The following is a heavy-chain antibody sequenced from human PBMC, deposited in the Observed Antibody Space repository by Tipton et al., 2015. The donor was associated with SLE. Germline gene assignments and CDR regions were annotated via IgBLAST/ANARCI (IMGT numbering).Heavy chain of an antibody. CDR2: ISSSSSTI. D-gene: IGHD4-11*01. J-gene: IGHJ6*02. Sequence: SLRLSCAASGFTFSSYSMNWVRQAPGKGLEWVSYISSSSSTIYYADSVKGRFTISRDNAKNSLYLQMNGLRAGDTAVYYCARGFYSNYPIGMDVWGQGTTVAVSS. CDR1: GFTFSSYS. V-gene: IGHV3-48*01. CDR3: ARGFYSNYPIGMDV.